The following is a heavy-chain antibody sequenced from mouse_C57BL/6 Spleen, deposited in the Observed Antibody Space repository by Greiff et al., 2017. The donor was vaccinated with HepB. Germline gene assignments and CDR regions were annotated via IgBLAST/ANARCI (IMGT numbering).Heavy chain of an antibody. Sequence: QVQLQQPGAELVKPGASVKLSCKATGYTFTSYWMHWVKQRPGQGLEWIGMIHPNSGSTNYNKKFKSKATLTVDKSSSTAYMQLSGVTSEDSAVYYCARELAHFDYWGQGTTVTVSS. CDR2: IHPNSGST. J-gene: IGHJ2*01. V-gene: IGHV1-64*01. CDR3: ARELAHFDY. CDR1: GYTFTSYW. D-gene: IGHD4-1*01.